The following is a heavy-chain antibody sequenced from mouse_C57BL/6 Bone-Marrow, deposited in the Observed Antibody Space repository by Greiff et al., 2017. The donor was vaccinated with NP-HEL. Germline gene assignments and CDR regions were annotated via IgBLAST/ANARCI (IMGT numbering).Heavy chain of an antibody. Sequence: QVQLQQPGAELVKPGASVKLSCKASGYTFTSYSMHWVKQSPGQGLEWIGMIHPNSGSTNYNEKFKGKATLTVDKSSSTAYMQLSSLTSEDSAVYYCAGGGRFWYFEVWGTGTTVTVSS. V-gene: IGHV1-64*01. CDR3: AGGGRFWYFEV. CDR2: IHPNSGST. J-gene: IGHJ1*03. CDR1: GYTFTSYS. D-gene: IGHD1-1*02.